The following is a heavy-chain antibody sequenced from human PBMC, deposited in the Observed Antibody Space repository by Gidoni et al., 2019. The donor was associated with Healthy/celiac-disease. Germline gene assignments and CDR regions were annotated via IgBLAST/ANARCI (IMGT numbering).Heavy chain of an antibody. CDR2: IYPGDSDT. D-gene: IGHD3-16*01. CDR1: GYSLTSYW. J-gene: IGHJ4*02. Sequence: EVQLVQSGAASKMPGESTKLPCQGSGYSLTSYWIGWVRQMPGKGLEWMGIIYPGDSDTIYSPSYQGQVTISADKSISTAYLQWGSLKAADTAMYYCARLVSGTALNPDYWGQGTLVTVSS. V-gene: IGHV5-51*01. CDR3: ARLVSGTALNPDY.